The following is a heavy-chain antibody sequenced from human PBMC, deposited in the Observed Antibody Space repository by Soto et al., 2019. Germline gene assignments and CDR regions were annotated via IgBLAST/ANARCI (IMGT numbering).Heavy chain of an antibody. D-gene: IGHD3-22*01. CDR3: AYSSGDY. V-gene: IGHV4-4*02. CDR2: IYHSGST. CDR1: GGSISSSNW. J-gene: IGHJ4*02. Sequence: QVQLQESGPGLVKPSGTLSLTCAVSGGSISSSNWWSWVRQPPGKGLEWIGEIYHSGSTNYNPSXKXRXXLSVDKSKNPFSLKLSSVTAADTAVYYCAYSSGDYWGQGTLVTVSS.